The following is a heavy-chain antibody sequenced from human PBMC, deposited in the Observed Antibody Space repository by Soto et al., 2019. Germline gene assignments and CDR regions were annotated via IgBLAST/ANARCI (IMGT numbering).Heavy chain of an antibody. Sequence: QVQLVESGGGVVQPGRSLRLSCAASGFTFSSYGMHWVRQAPGKGLEWVAVISHDGSKKYFADSVKGRFTISRDNSQNTLYLQMNSLRAEDTAVYYCAKHLLAVAGYLLGMDVWGQGTTVTVSS. D-gene: IGHD6-19*01. J-gene: IGHJ6*02. CDR3: AKHLLAVAGYLLGMDV. V-gene: IGHV3-30*18. CDR2: ISHDGSKK. CDR1: GFTFSSYG.